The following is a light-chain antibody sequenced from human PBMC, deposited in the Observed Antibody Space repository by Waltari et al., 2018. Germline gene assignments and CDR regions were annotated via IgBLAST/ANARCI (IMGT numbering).Light chain of an antibody. CDR2: EVT. J-gene: IGLJ1*01. CDR3: CSYVGLGTYV. V-gene: IGLV2-23*02. Sequence: QSGLTQPASASGSPGQSITIPGTGTSSDVGNYNLVAWYQQHPGKAPKLLIYEVTKRASGTSVRFSASKSGNTASLTISGLQAQEDEADYYCCSYVGLGTYVFGTGTKVTV. CDR1: SSDVGNYNL.